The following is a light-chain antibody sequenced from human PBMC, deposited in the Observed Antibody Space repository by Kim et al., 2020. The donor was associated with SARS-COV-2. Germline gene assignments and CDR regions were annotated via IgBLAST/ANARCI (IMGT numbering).Light chain of an antibody. CDR1: QSVSSSY. Sequence: LSPGERATLSCRASQSVSSSYLAWYQQKPGQAPRLLIYGASSRATGIPDRFSGSGSGTDFTLTISRLEPEDFAVYYCQQYGSIFTFGPGTKVDIK. CDR3: QQYGSIFT. J-gene: IGKJ3*01. V-gene: IGKV3-20*01. CDR2: GAS.